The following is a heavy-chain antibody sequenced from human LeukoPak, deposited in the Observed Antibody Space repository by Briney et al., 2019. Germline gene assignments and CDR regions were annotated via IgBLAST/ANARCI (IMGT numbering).Heavy chain of an antibody. Sequence: GGSLRLSCAASGFTFSSYGMHWVRQAPGKGLEWVAFIRYDGSNKYYADSVKGRFTISRDNAENSLYLQMNSLRAEDTAVYYCARGVYYDFWSGYYRLDWFDPWGQGTLVTVSS. J-gene: IGHJ5*02. CDR3: ARGVYYDFWSGYYRLDWFDP. V-gene: IGHV3-30*02. CDR1: GFTFSSYG. CDR2: IRYDGSNK. D-gene: IGHD3-3*01.